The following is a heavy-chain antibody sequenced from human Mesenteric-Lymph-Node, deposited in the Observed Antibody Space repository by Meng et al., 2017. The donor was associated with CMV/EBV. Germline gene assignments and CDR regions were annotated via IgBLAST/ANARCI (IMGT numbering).Heavy chain of an antibody. D-gene: IGHD3-3*01. V-gene: IGHV1-2*02. CDR2: INPDKGVT. CDR3: ARDYEIFGVVTMRY. Sequence: ASVKVSCKASGYTFTDYYIHWVRQAPGQGLEWMGWINPDKGVTTYAEKFQGRVTLTRDTSISTIYMELSSLRSDDTALYYCARDYEIFGVVTMRYWGQGTLVTVSS. J-gene: IGHJ4*02. CDR1: GYTFTDYY.